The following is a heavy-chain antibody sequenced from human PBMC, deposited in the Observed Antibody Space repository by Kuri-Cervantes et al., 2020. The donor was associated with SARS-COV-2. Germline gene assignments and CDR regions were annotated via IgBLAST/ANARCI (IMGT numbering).Heavy chain of an antibody. CDR3: ARARWGSGWTYYYYGMDV. D-gene: IGHD6-19*01. CDR1: GGCFSDYY. CDR2: INHTGSA. Sequence: SETLSLTCGVYGGCFSDYYWTWIRQSPMKGLEWIGEINHTGSATYNPSLKSRVTISVDTSKNQFSLKLSSVTAADTAVYYCARARWGSGWTYYYYGMDVWGQGTTVTSP. V-gene: IGHV4-34*01. J-gene: IGHJ6*02.